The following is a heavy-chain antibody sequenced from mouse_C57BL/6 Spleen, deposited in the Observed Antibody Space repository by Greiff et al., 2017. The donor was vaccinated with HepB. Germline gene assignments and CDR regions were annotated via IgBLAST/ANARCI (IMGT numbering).Heavy chain of an antibody. CDR1: GYTFTDYY. V-gene: IGHV1-26*01. Sequence: VQLQQSGPELVKPGASVKISCKASGYTFTDYYMNWVKQSHGKSLEWIGDINPNNGGTSYNQKFKGKATLTVDKSSSTAYMELRSLTSEDSAVYYCALYGYDGRGFAYWGQGTLVTVSA. J-gene: IGHJ3*01. CDR3: ALYGYDGRGFAY. CDR2: INPNNGGT. D-gene: IGHD2-2*01.